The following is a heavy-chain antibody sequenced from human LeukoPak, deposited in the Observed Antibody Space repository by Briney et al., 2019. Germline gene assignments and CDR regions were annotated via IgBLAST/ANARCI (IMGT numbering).Heavy chain of an antibody. CDR1: GASISGTNW. CDR3: ARETGWTSRSYYFDN. V-gene: IGHV4-4*02. D-gene: IGHD3/OR15-3a*01. CDR2: ISHSGTT. Sequence: SGTLSLTCAVSGASISGTNWWSWVRQPPGQGLEWIGEISHSGTTNYNPSLKSRVTISVDKSKNQFSLKLSSVTAADTAVYYCARETGWTSRSYYFDNWGQGTLVTVSS. J-gene: IGHJ4*02.